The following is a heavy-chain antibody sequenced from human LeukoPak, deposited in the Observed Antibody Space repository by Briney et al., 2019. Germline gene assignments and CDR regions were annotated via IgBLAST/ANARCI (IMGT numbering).Heavy chain of an antibody. CDR3: VRDGYNPIDY. Sequence: SETLSLTCTVSGGSISSSSYYWGWIRQPPGKGLEWIGSIYYSGSTYYNPSLKSRVTISVDTSKNQFSLKLSSVTAADTAVYHCVRDGYNPIDYWGQGTLVTVSS. CDR1: GGSISSSSYY. D-gene: IGHD5-24*01. CDR2: IYYSGST. V-gene: IGHV4-39*02. J-gene: IGHJ4*02.